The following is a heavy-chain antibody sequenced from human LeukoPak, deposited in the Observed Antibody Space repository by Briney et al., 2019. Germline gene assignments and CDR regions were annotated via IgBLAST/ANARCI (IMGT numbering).Heavy chain of an antibody. Sequence: GGSLRLSCAASGFTFSSYSMNWVRQAPGKGLEWVSSISSSSSYIYYADSVKGHFTISRDNSKNTLYLQMNSLRVEDTAVYYCARDSSMLRGPLVIYYFDFWGQGSLVTVSS. CDR3: ARDSSMLRGPLVIYYFDF. D-gene: IGHD3-10*01. CDR1: GFTFSSYS. CDR2: ISSSSSYI. V-gene: IGHV3-21*04. J-gene: IGHJ4*02.